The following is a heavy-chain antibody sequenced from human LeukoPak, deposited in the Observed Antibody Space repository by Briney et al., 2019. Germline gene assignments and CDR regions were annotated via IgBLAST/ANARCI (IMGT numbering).Heavy chain of an antibody. CDR2: IKQDGSEK. D-gene: IGHD5-24*01. V-gene: IGHV3-7*01. CDR1: GFTFNNYW. Sequence: GGSLRLSCVASGFTFNNYWMSWVRQAPGKGLEWVANIKQDGSEKYYMDSVKGRFTISRDNAKISLYLQMNSLRAEDTAVYYCARDRRDGYNVLDYWGQGTLVTVSS. CDR3: ARDRRDGYNVLDY. J-gene: IGHJ4*02.